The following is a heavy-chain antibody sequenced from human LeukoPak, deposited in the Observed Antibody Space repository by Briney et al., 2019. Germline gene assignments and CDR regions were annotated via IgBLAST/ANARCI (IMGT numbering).Heavy chain of an antibody. V-gene: IGHV1-18*01. CDR3: ARDLIRAADFDF. CDR1: GYIFNTYG. D-gene: IGHD6-13*01. Sequence: ASVKVSCKASGYIFNTYGISWVRQAPGQGLEWMGWISVYNGNTNYAEKFQDRVTMTTDTSTNTAYMELRSLGSDDTAVYYCARDLIRAADFDFWGQGTLVTVSS. J-gene: IGHJ4*02. CDR2: ISVYNGNT.